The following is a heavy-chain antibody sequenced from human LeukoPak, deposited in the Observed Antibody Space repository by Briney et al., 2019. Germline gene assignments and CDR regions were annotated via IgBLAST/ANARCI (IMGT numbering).Heavy chain of an antibody. CDR1: AYTFTGYY. CDR2: INPNSGGT. D-gene: IGHD5-12*01. Sequence: ASVKVSCKASAYTFTGYYMHWARQAPGQGLEWMGWINPNSGGTNYAQKFQGRVTVTRDTSIGTAYMELYSLRSDDTAVYYCARVEGDSGYELIDYWGQGTLVTVSS. CDR3: ARVEGDSGYELIDY. J-gene: IGHJ4*02. V-gene: IGHV1-2*02.